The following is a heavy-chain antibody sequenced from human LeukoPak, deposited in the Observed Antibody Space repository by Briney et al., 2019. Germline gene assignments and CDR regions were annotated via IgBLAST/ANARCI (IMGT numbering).Heavy chain of an antibody. V-gene: IGHV3-7*01. CDR3: TSWGDTTAEYFQR. D-gene: IGHD2-21*02. J-gene: IGHJ1*01. CDR2: INPDGRDT. Sequence: GGSLRLSCVVSRFTFNRCWMNWVRQAPGKGLEWVAHINPDGRDTYYVDSVKGRFTISRDNAQNSMYLQMNSLRVEDTAVYYCTSWGDTTAEYFQRWGQGTLVTVSS. CDR1: RFTFNRCW.